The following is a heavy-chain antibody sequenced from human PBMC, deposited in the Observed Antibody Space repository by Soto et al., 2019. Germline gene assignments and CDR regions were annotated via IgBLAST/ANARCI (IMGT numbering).Heavy chain of an antibody. Sequence: QVQLVESGGGVVQPGRSLRLSCAASGFTFSSYAMHWVRQAPGKGLEWVAAISYFGGRKVHVDSVEGRFTISRDNSKNTLYLQMNSLRVEDTAVYYCVRGDREDIAVVIGAGPGEYAMDVWGHGTTVTVSS. CDR1: GFTFSSYA. CDR3: VRGDREDIAVVIGAGPGEYAMDV. D-gene: IGHD2-15*01. CDR2: ISYFGGRK. V-gene: IGHV3-30-3*01. J-gene: IGHJ6*02.